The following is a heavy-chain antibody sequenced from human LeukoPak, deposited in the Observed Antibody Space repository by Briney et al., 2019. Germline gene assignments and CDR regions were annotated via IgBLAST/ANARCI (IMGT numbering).Heavy chain of an antibody. CDR1: GFTYDDYA. CDR2: ISWNSGSI. J-gene: IGHJ6*03. CDR3: AKDMGSSGYSPYYMDV. Sequence: GGSLRLSCAASGFTYDDYAMHWVRQAPGKGLEWVSGISWNSGSIGYADSVKGRFTISRDNAKNSLYLQMNSLRAEDTALYYCAKDMGSSGYSPYYMDVWGKGTTVTVS. V-gene: IGHV3-9*01. D-gene: IGHD3-22*01.